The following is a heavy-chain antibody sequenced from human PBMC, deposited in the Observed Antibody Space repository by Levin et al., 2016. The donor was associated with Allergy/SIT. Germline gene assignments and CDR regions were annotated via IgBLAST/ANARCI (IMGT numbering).Heavy chain of an antibody. D-gene: IGHD3-10*01. V-gene: IGHV3-30*18. CDR3: AKGEGKWFGFIPATYYFGMDV. Sequence: VRQAPGKGLEWVAVISYDGTNKYYPDSVKGRFTISRDNSKNTLYLQMNSLRAEDTAVYYCAKGEGKWFGFIPATYYFGMDVWGQGTTVTVSS. J-gene: IGHJ6*02. CDR2: ISYDGTNK.